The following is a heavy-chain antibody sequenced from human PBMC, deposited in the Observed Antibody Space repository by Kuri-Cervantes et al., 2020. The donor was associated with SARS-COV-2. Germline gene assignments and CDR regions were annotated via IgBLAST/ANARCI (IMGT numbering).Heavy chain of an antibody. CDR2: INSDGSST. V-gene: IGHV3-74*01. CDR1: GFTFSSYW. D-gene: IGHD3-16*01. J-gene: IGHJ4*02. Sequence: GESLKISCAASGFTFSSYWMHWVRQAPGKGLVWVSRINSDGSSTSYADSVKGRFTMSRDNAKNPLYLQMNSLRAEDTAVYYCATAVREPFGGYWGQGTLVTVSS. CDR3: ATAVREPFGGY.